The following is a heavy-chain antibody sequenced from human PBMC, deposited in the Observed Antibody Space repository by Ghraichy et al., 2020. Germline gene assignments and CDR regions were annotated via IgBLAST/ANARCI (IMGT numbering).Heavy chain of an antibody. CDR2: IIPIFGTV. V-gene: IGHV1-69*06. J-gene: IGHJ4*02. D-gene: IGHD4-23*01. Sequence: SVKVSCKASGGTFSNYIINWVRQAPGQGLEWMGGIIPIFGTVNYAQKFQGRVTITADKSTSTAYMELSSLRSEDTAIYYCARGASTVVKVLHLGYWGQGTLVTVSS. CDR1: GGTFSNYI. CDR3: ARGASTVVKVLHLGY.